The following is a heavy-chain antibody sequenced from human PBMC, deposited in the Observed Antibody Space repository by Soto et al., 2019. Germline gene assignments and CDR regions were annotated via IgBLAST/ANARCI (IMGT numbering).Heavy chain of an antibody. Sequence: GGSLRLSCTTPGFTFSYYGMNWVRQAPGKGLEWVSYISSSSSIIYYADSVKGRFTISRDNGKNFLYLEMNSLRDEDTAMYYCASQQMALDHWGQGTPVTVSS. D-gene: IGHD6-13*01. CDR3: ASQQMALDH. V-gene: IGHV3-48*02. CDR1: GFTFSYYG. J-gene: IGHJ1*01. CDR2: ISSSSSII.